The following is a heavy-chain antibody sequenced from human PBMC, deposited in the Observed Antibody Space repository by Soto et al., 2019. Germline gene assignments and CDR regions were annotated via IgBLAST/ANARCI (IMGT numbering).Heavy chain of an antibody. CDR3: AFLAARPDFSSY. Sequence: ASVKVSCKASGYTFTSYDINWVRQATGQGLEWTGWMNPNSGNTGYAQKFQGRVTMTRNTSISTAYMELSSLRSEDTAVYYCAFLAARPDFSSYWGQGTLVTVSS. D-gene: IGHD6-6*01. CDR1: GYTFTSYD. CDR2: MNPNSGNT. J-gene: IGHJ4*02. V-gene: IGHV1-8*01.